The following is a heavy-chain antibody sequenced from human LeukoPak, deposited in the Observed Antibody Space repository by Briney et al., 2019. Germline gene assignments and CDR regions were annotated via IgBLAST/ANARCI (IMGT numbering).Heavy chain of an antibody. J-gene: IGHJ6*03. Sequence: GASVKVSCKASGGTFSSYAISWVRQAPGQGLEWMGGIIPIFGTANYAQKFQGRGTITADKSTSTAYMELSSLRSEDTAVYYCARDDGSGSFPYYYYMDVWGKGTTVTVSS. D-gene: IGHD3-10*01. CDR3: ARDDGSGSFPYYYYMDV. CDR2: IIPIFGTA. V-gene: IGHV1-69*06. CDR1: GGTFSSYA.